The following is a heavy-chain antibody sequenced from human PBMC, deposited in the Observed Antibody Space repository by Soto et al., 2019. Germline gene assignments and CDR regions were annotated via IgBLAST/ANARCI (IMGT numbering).Heavy chain of an antibody. D-gene: IGHD6-19*01. J-gene: IGHJ6*01. Sequence: QVQLQQWGAGLLKPSETLSLTCAVYGGSFSGYYWSWIRQPPGKGLEWIGEINHSGSTNYNPSLKRRVPIAVDTSKHQLSLQLSPVTASDTAVYYCARHYSIAVAGAYYYYGMDVWGQGTTVTVSS. CDR3: ARHYSIAVAGAYYYYGMDV. CDR2: INHSGST. V-gene: IGHV4-34*01. CDR1: GGSFSGYY.